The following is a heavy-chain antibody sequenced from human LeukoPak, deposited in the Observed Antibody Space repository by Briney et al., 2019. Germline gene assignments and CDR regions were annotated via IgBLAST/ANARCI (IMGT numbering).Heavy chain of an antibody. J-gene: IGHJ4*02. CDR3: ARETVEPNFDY. CDR2: IKQDGSEK. Sequence: GGSLRLSCAASGFTFSSYWMSWVRQAPGKGLEWVANIKQDGSEKFYVDSVKGRFTISRDNAKNSLYLQMNSLRAEDTAVYYCARETVEPNFDYWGQGILVTVSS. D-gene: IGHD4-11*01. V-gene: IGHV3-7*03. CDR1: GFTFSSYW.